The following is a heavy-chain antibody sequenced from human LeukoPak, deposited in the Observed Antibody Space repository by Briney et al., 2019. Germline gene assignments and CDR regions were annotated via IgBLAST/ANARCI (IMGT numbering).Heavy chain of an antibody. J-gene: IGHJ4*02. Sequence: ASDTVSSKASRYTFTEYNLQWVREAPGQRRESMGWIKPYNGDKNYAQKFQGRVTLTRDMSIRTAYMHVRSLQSNDPAVYLCARNEGGANYYFDFWGRGTLVTVSS. CDR3: ARNEGGANYYFDF. V-gene: IGHV1-2*02. CDR2: IKPYNGDK. CDR1: RYTFTEYN. D-gene: IGHD1-1*01.